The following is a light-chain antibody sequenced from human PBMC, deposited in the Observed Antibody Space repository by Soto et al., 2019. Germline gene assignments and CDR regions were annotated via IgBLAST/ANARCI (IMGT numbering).Light chain of an antibody. Sequence: QSVLTQPPSVSAAPGQKVTISCSGSSSNIGINYVSWYQQLPRTAPKLLIYDNNKRPSGIPDRSSGSKSVTSATLVITGLQTGDEADYYCGTWDSSLSAVVFGGGTKVTVL. CDR2: DNN. CDR1: SSNIGINY. J-gene: IGLJ2*01. V-gene: IGLV1-51*01. CDR3: GTWDSSLSAVV.